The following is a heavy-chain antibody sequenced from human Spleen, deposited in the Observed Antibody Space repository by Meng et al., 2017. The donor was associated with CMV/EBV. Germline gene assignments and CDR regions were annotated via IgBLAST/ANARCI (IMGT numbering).Heavy chain of an antibody. J-gene: IGHJ4*02. CDR2: ITSSSSFI. Sequence: FTFSSYRMNWVRQAPGKGLEWVASITSSSSFIYYADSVKGRFTISRDNANKSLFLQMNSLRAEDTAVYYCAGATYCGGDCYSGFDCWGQGTLVTVSS. V-gene: IGHV3-21*01. CDR1: FTFSSYR. CDR3: AGATYCGGDCYSGFDC. D-gene: IGHD2-21*02.